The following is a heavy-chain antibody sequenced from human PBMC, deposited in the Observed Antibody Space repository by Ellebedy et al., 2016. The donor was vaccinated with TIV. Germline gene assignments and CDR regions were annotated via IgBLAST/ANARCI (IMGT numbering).Heavy chain of an antibody. CDR3: ARENRWGQQQLVTYYYGMDV. D-gene: IGHD6-13*01. CDR1: GFTFSSYA. CDR2: ISYDGNKQ. J-gene: IGHJ6*02. V-gene: IGHV3-30*04. Sequence: GGSLRLSCAASGFTFSSYAMHWVRQAPGKGLECVAVISYDGNKQYYAESVKGRFTISRDTSKNSLYMQMNRLRAEDTAVYYCARENRWGQQQLVTYYYGMDVWGQGTTVTVSS.